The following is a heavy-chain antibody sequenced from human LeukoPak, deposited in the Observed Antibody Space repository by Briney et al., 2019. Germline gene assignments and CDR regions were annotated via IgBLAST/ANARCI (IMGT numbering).Heavy chain of an antibody. CDR2: ISSSGAPI. V-gene: IGHV3-11*01. CDR1: GFISSDDY. D-gene: IGHD3-10*01. Sequence: GGSLRLSCAASGFISSDDYMSWIRQAPGKGPEWVAYISSSGAPIYYADSVRGRFTISRDNAKKSLFLQMNSLRVEDTAVYYCANDPPDYYGSGSYYEFDPRGQGTLVTVSS. J-gene: IGHJ5*02. CDR3: ANDPPDYYGSGSYYEFDP.